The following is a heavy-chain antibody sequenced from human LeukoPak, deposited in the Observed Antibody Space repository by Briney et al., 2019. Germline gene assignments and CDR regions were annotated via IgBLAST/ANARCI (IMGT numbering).Heavy chain of an antibody. Sequence: GGSLRLSCAGSGFIFSSHWMSWVRQAPGKGLEWVANIKQDGTEKYYVDSVKGRLTISRDNAENSLYLQMNSLRAEDTAVYYCARAGYYDSRGYYCDYWGQGTLVTVSS. CDR1: GFIFSSHW. CDR3: ARAGYYDSRGYYCDY. D-gene: IGHD3-22*01. V-gene: IGHV3-7*01. J-gene: IGHJ4*02. CDR2: IKQDGTEK.